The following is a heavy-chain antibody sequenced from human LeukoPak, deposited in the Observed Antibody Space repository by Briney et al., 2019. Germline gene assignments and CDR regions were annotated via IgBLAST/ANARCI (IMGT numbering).Heavy chain of an antibody. J-gene: IGHJ4*02. CDR3: AREWDSGSYYLGYFDY. D-gene: IGHD1-26*01. CDR2: ISSSGSIK. CDR1: GFAFNSYE. V-gene: IGHV3-48*03. Sequence: PGGSLRLSCIASGFAFNSYEMNWVRQAPGKGLEWVSYISSSGSIKHYADSVKGRFTISRDNAKNSLYLQMNSLKCEDTAVYYCAREWDSGSYYLGYFDYWGQGTLVTVSS.